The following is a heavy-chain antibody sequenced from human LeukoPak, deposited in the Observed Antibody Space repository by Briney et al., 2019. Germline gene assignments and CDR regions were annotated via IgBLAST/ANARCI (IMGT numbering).Heavy chain of an antibody. Sequence: PSETLSLTCTVSGGSISSYYWSWIRQPPGKGLEWIGYIYSSGSTNYNPSLKSRITISVDTSKNQFSLKLSSVTAADTAVYYCARVHPGYSYGLYYWGQGTLVTVSS. J-gene: IGHJ4*02. CDR2: IYSSGST. CDR1: GGSISSYY. V-gene: IGHV4-59*01. CDR3: ARVHPGYSYGLYY. D-gene: IGHD5-18*01.